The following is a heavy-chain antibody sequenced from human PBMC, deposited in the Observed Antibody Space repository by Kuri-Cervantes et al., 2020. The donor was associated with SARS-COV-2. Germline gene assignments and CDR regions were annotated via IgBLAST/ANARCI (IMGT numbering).Heavy chain of an antibody. CDR1: GATFSTYG. D-gene: IGHD3-10*01. J-gene: IGHJ4*02. Sequence: SVKVSCKASGATFSTYGFSWVRQAPGQGLEWMGGIIPFFGTPNYAQKFQGRVTMTRDTSINTAFLELIRLTSDDTAVYYCARRGLEGKRGQGTLVTVSS. CDR3: ARRGLEGK. CDR2: IIPFFGTP. V-gene: IGHV1-69*05.